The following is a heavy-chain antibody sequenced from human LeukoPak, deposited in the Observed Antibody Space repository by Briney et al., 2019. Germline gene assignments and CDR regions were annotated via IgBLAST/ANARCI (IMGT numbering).Heavy chain of an antibody. D-gene: IGHD4-17*01. CDR2: ISYDGSNK. Sequence: GGSLRLSCAASGFTFSSHWMTWVRQAPGKGLEWVAVISYDGSNKYYADSVKGRFTISRDNSKNTLYLQMNSLRAEDTAVYYCAKANDYGDYSWYFDYWGQGTLVTVSS. CDR1: GFTFSSHW. J-gene: IGHJ4*02. CDR3: AKANDYGDYSWYFDY. V-gene: IGHV3-30*18.